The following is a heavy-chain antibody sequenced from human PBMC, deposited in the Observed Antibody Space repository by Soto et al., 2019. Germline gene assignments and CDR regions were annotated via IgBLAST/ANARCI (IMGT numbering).Heavy chain of an antibody. D-gene: IGHD6-13*01. Sequence: VASVKVSCKASGYTFSSYGITWVRQAPGQGLEWMGWISADTGNTNYAQNLQGRVTLTTDTSTNTAYMELRSLRSDDTAVYYCARGPYVAAGGHDNWGQGTLVTVSS. CDR1: GYTFSSYG. CDR3: ARGPYVAAGGHDN. J-gene: IGHJ4*02. CDR2: ISADTGNT. V-gene: IGHV1-18*01.